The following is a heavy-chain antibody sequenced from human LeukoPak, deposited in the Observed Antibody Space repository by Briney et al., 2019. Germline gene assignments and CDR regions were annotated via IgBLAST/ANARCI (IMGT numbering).Heavy chain of an antibody. V-gene: IGHV4-39*01. Sequence: SETLSLTCTVSGGSIRSSSYYWGWIRQPPGKGLEWIGSIYYSGSTYYNPSLKSRVTISVDTSKNQFSLKLSSVTAADTAVYYCATTYSSSATWYYYYMDVWGKGTTVTVSS. CDR1: GGSIRSSSYY. J-gene: IGHJ6*03. CDR3: ATTYSSSATWYYYYMDV. D-gene: IGHD6-13*01. CDR2: IYYSGST.